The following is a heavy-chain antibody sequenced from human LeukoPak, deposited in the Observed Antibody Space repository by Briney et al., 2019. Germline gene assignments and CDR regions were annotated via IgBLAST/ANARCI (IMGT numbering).Heavy chain of an antibody. J-gene: IGHJ4*02. V-gene: IGHV1-2*02. CDR3: ARSPIQLWPENVFFDY. D-gene: IGHD5-18*01. CDR1: GYTFTGYY. CDR2: INPNSGGT. Sequence: GASVKVSCKAPGYTFTGYYMHWVRQAPGQGLEWMGWINPNSGGTNYARKFQGRVTMTRDTSISTAYMELSRLRSDDTAVYYCARSPIQLWPENVFFDYWGQGTLVTVSS.